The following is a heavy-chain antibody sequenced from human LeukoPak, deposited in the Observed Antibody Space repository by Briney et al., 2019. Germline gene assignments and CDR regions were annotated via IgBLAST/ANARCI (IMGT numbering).Heavy chain of an antibody. J-gene: IGHJ5*02. CDR2: ISGTSGNT. Sequence: PGGSLRLSRAASGFTFSIYAMSWVRQAPGKGLEWVSSISGTSGNTYYADSVRGRFTISRDNFKNTLYLQMNSLRPEDTAVYYCTSPDTADTWGQGTLVTVSS. CDR1: GFTFSIYA. CDR3: TSPDTADT. D-gene: IGHD5-18*01. V-gene: IGHV3-23*01.